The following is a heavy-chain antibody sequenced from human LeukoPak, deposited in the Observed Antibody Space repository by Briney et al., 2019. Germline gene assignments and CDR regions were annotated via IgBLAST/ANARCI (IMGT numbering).Heavy chain of an antibody. Sequence: SVKVSCKASGGTFSSYAISWVRQAPGQGLEWMGGIIPIFGTANYAQKFQGRVTITADESTSTAYMELSSLRSEDTAVYYCAREPFADYDSSGYLPSPFDYWGRGTLVTVSS. CDR2: IIPIFGTA. D-gene: IGHD3-22*01. J-gene: IGHJ4*02. CDR1: GGTFSSYA. V-gene: IGHV1-69*13. CDR3: AREPFADYDSSGYLPSPFDY.